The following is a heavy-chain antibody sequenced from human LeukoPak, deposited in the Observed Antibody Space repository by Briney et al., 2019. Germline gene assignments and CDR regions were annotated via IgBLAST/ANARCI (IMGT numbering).Heavy chain of an antibody. CDR2: ISGSGGST. J-gene: IGHJ4*02. CDR3: AKAGLGLRVPNLVY. V-gene: IGHV3-23*01. Sequence: HPGGSLRLSCVVSGFTFSSYVINWVRQAPWKGLDLVSGISGSGGSTYSADSVKGRFTISRDNSKNTLYLQMNSLRAEHTAVYYCAKAGLGLRVPNLVYWGQGTLVTASS. CDR1: GFTFSSYV. D-gene: IGHD5-12*01.